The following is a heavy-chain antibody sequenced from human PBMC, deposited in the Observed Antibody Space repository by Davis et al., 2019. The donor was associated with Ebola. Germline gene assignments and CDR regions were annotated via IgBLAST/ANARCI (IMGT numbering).Heavy chain of an antibody. CDR3: ARQAYCGGDCPSDAFDI. D-gene: IGHD2-21*01. CDR2: IYPGDSDT. V-gene: IGHV5-51*01. CDR1: GFSFTSHW. Sequence: GESLKISCKTSGFSFTSHWIGWVRQMPGKGLEWMGIIYPGDSDTRYSPSFQGQVTISADKSISTAYLQWSSLKASDTAMYYCARQAYCGGDCPSDAFDIWGQGTMVTVSS. J-gene: IGHJ3*02.